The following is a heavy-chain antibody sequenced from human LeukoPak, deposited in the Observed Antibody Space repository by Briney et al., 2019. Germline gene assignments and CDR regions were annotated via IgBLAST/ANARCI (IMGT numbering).Heavy chain of an antibody. CDR1: GASISSGSYY. V-gene: IGHV4-61*02. CDR2: IYTSGST. Sequence: PSETLSLTCTVSGASISSGSYYWSWIRQPAGKGLEWIGGIYTSGSTTYNPSLKSRVTISVDTSKNQFSLKLTSVTAADTAVYYCARDYGVHFDYWGQGTLVTVSS. J-gene: IGHJ4*02. D-gene: IGHD4-17*01. CDR3: ARDYGVHFDY.